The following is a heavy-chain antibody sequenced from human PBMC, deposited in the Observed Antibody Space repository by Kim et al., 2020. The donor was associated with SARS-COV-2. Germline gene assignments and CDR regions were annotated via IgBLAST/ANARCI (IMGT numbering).Heavy chain of an antibody. Sequence: GGSLRLSCAASGFTVSSNYMSWVRQAPGKGLEWVSVIYSGGSTYYADSVKGRFTISRHNSKNTLYLQMNSLRAEDTAVYYCARGRYSSSPMLLQYYYYGMDVWGQGTTVTVSS. J-gene: IGHJ6*02. V-gene: IGHV3-53*04. D-gene: IGHD6-6*01. CDR1: GFTVSSNY. CDR2: IYSGGST. CDR3: ARGRYSSSPMLLQYYYYGMDV.